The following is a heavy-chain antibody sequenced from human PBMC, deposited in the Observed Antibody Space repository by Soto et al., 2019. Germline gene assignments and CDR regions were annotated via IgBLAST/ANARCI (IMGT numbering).Heavy chain of an antibody. V-gene: IGHV3-23*01. CDR2: ISARGGSL. D-gene: IGHD5-12*01. CDR3: AKGCIEYSASGDH. J-gene: IGHJ4*02. CDR1: GFSFSSYA. Sequence: EVQLLESGGGLVQPGGSLRLACTASGFSFSSYAMVWVRQAPGKGLEWVSVISARGGSLNLADSVKGWVTISRNNSKNVLSLEINNLRAEDTATYFCAKGCIEYSASGDHWGEGTVVLVTS.